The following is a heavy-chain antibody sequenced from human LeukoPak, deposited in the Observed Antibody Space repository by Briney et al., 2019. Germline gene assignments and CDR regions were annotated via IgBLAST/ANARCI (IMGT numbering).Heavy chain of an antibody. CDR1: GFTFDDYA. D-gene: IGHD6-13*01. J-gene: IGHJ4*02. CDR2: ISWNSGSI. CDR3: ARDYWSYSASWLDF. Sequence: PGRSLRLSCAASGFTFDDYAMHWVRQAPGKGLEWVSGISWNSGSIGYADSVKGRFTISRDNANNSLYLQMNSLTAEDTAVYYCARDYWSYSASWLDFWGQGTLVTVSS. V-gene: IGHV3-9*01.